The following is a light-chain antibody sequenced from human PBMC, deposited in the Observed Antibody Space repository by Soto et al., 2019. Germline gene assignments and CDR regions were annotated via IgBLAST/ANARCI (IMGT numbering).Light chain of an antibody. CDR1: QTIGKK. CDR3: QQSYSLPYP. Sequence: DIQMTQLPSSLSASIGDRVTITCRASQTIGKKLNWYQQRPGKAPHVLIYAASSLQSGVPSRFSGSGSGTDFTLTINNLQPEDFATYFCQQSYSLPYPFGQGTKL. J-gene: IGKJ2*01. V-gene: IGKV1-39*01. CDR2: AAS.